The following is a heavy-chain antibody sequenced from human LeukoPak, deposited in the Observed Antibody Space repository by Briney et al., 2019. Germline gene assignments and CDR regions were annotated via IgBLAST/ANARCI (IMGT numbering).Heavy chain of an antibody. V-gene: IGHV3-53*01. CDR2: IYSGGST. J-gene: IGHJ4*02. CDR3: ARVPDAMLGYFDY. CDR1: GFTVISNY. D-gene: IGHD2-2*01. Sequence: GGSLRLSCAASGFTVISNYMSWVRQAPGKGLEWVSGIYSGGSTYYADSVKGRFTISRDNSKNTLYLQMNSLRAEDTALYYCARVPDAMLGYFDYWGQGTLVAVSS.